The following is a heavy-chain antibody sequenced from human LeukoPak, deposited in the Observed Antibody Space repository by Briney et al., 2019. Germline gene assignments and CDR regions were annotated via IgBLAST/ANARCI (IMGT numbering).Heavy chain of an antibody. Sequence: ASVKVSCKASGYTFTSYGITWVRQPPGQGLEWMGWISAYNGNTNYAQKLQGRVTVTTDTPTNTAYMELRSLRSDDTAVYYCARGDYDFDYWGQGTLVTVSS. CDR1: GYTFTSYG. CDR2: ISAYNGNT. V-gene: IGHV1-18*01. D-gene: IGHD4-17*01. J-gene: IGHJ4*02. CDR3: ARGDYDFDY.